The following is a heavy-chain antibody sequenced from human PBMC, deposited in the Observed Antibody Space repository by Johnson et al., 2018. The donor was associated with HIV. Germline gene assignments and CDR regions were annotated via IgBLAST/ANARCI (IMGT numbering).Heavy chain of an antibody. CDR2: IWFDGSNK. J-gene: IGHJ3*02. D-gene: IGHD3-10*01. CDR1: GFTFNNYG. Sequence: QVQLVESGGGVVQPERSLRLSCAASGFTFNNYGMHWVRQAPGKGLEWVAVIWFDGSNKHYADSVKGRFTISRDNSKNTLYLQMNSLRAEDTAVYYCAKEGITMEVDIWGQGTMVTVSS. CDR3: AKEGITMEVDI. V-gene: IGHV3-33*06.